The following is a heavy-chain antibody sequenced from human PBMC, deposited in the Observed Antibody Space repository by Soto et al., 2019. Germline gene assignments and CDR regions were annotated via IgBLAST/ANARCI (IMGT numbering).Heavy chain of an antibody. Sequence: ASVKVSCKASGYTFTSYGISWVRQAPGQGLEWMGWISSYNGNTNYAQKLQGRVTMTTDTSTSTANMEVRSLRSDDTAVYYCARDLDSASYYRYWGQGTLVTVSS. D-gene: IGHD1-26*01. J-gene: IGHJ4*02. CDR2: ISSYNGNT. CDR1: GYTFTSYG. CDR3: ARDLDSASYYRY. V-gene: IGHV1-18*01.